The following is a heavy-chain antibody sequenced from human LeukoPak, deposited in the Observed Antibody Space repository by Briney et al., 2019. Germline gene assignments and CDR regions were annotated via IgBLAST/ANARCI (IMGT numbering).Heavy chain of an antibody. V-gene: IGHV4-39*07. J-gene: IGHJ4*02. CDR3: ARITPNLLWFGEFRGFDY. D-gene: IGHD3-10*01. Sequence: PSETLSLTCTVSGGSISSSSYYWGWIRQPPGKGLEWIGSIYYSGSTYYNPSLKSRVSISVDTSKNQFSLKLSSVTAADTAVYYCARITPNLLWFGEFRGFDYWGQGTLVTVSS. CDR1: GGSISSSSYY. CDR2: IYYSGST.